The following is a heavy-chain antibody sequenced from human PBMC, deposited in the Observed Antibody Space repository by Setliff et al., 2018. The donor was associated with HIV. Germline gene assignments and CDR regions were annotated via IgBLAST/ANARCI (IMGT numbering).Heavy chain of an antibody. CDR2: INHSGST. J-gene: IGHJ4*02. V-gene: IGHV4-34*01. CDR1: GGSFSDYY. CDR3: ATTYCRGADCPQMYDY. D-gene: IGHD2-21*02. Sequence: SETLSLTCAVYGGSFSDYYWSWIRQPPGKGLEWIGEINHSGSTNYNPSLKSRVTISVDTSRKQWSLRLNSVTAADTAVYYCATTYCRGADCPQMYDYWGQGTLVTVSS.